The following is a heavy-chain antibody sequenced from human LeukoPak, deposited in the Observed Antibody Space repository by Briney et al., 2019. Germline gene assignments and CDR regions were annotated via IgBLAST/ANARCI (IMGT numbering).Heavy chain of an antibody. CDR3: ARERRSDSSGYSN. CDR1: GGSFSGYY. J-gene: IGHJ4*02. D-gene: IGHD3-22*01. V-gene: IGHV4-34*01. Sequence: SETLSLTCAVYGGSFSGYYWSWIRQPPGKGLEWIGEINHSGSTSYNPSLKSRVTISVDTSKNQLSLKLSSVTAADTAVYYCARERRSDSSGYSNWGQGTLVTVSS. CDR2: INHSGST.